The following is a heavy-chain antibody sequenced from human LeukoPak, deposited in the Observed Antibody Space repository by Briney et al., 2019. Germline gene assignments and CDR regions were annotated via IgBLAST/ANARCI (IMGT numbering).Heavy chain of an antibody. Sequence: ASVKVSCKASGYTFTGYYMHWVRQAPGQGLEWMGWINPNSGGTNYAQKFQGRVTMTRDTSISTAYMELSRLRSDDTAVYYCASMVDHCSGGSCPGWFDPWGQGTLVTVSS. CDR3: ASMVDHCSGGSCPGWFDP. J-gene: IGHJ5*02. D-gene: IGHD2-15*01. CDR2: INPNSGGT. V-gene: IGHV1-2*02. CDR1: GYTFTGYY.